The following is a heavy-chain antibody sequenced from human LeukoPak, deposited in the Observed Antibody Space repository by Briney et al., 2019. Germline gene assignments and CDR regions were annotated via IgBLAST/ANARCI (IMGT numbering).Heavy chain of an antibody. Sequence: PSETLSLTCNVSSGSISNSSYYWGFIRQPPGKGLEWISSIYYTGTTYYNPSLRSRVTMSIDTSKNHFSLRLSSVTAADTAMYYCARDRGITDYYFMDVWGKGTTVTVSS. CDR1: SGSISNSSYY. CDR2: IYYTGTT. CDR3: ARDRGITDYYFMDV. J-gene: IGHJ6*03. V-gene: IGHV4-39*07. D-gene: IGHD3-16*01.